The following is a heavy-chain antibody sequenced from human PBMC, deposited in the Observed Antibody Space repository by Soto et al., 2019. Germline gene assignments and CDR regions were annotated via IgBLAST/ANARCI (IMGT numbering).Heavy chain of an antibody. D-gene: IGHD3-10*01. J-gene: IGHJ4*02. CDR1: GGSISSSSYC. Sequence: TLSLTWSVPGGSISSSSYCWSWNRHRPGKGLEWIGSIYYSGSTYYNPSLKSRVTISVDTSKNQFSLKLSSVTAADTAVYYCARLYYYGSGSNIDYWGQGTLVTVSS. CDR2: IYYSGST. V-gene: IGHV4-39*01. CDR3: ARLYYYGSGSNIDY.